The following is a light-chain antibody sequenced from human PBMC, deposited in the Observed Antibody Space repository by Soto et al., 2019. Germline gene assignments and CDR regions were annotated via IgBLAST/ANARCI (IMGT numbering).Light chain of an antibody. V-gene: IGKV2-30*01. J-gene: IGKJ1*01. CDR3: MQATHWPRT. CDR2: EVS. CDR1: ESLRYINGFSY. Sequence: DVVLTQSPPSLPVTLGQPASISCRSSESLRYINGFSYLNWFQQRPGQSPWRLIYEVSNRDSGVPDRFSGTGSGTDFTLKLSRFEAEDVGVYYCMQATHWPRTFGQGTK.